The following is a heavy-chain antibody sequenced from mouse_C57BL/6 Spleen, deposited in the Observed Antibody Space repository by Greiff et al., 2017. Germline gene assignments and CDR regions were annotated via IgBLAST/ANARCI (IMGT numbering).Heavy chain of an antibody. Sequence: VQVVESGPGLVQPSQSQSITCTVSGFSLTSYGVHWVRQSPGKGLEWLGVIWRGGSTDYNAAFMSRLSITKDNSKSQVFFKMNSLQADDTAIYYCAKAIYDGYYGDAMDYWGQGTSVTVSS. CDR1: GFSLTSYG. V-gene: IGHV2-5*01. J-gene: IGHJ4*01. CDR2: IWRGGST. CDR3: AKAIYDGYYGDAMDY. D-gene: IGHD2-3*01.